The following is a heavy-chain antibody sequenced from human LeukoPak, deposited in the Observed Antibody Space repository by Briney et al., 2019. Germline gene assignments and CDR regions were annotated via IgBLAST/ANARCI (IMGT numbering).Heavy chain of an antibody. CDR2: IYYSGGT. CDR1: GGSISSYY. Sequence: PSETLSLTCTVSGGSISSYYWSWIRQPPGKGLEWIGYIYYSGGTNYNPSLKSRVTISVDTSKNQFSLKLSPVTAADTAVYYCARGNDILTGYYPRWFDPWGQGTLVTVSS. D-gene: IGHD3-9*01. CDR3: ARGNDILTGYYPRWFDP. J-gene: IGHJ5*02. V-gene: IGHV4-59*01.